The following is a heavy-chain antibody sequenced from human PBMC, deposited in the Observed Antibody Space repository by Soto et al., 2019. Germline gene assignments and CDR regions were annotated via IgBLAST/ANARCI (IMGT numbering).Heavy chain of an antibody. Sequence: SETLSLACAVYGGSFGGYYWSWIRQPPGKGLEWIGEINHSGSTNYNPSLKSRVTISVDTSKNQFSLKLSSVTAADTAVYYCARDTFGPRDYWGPGTLVTVSS. CDR3: ARDTFGPRDY. V-gene: IGHV4-34*01. CDR1: GGSFGGYY. J-gene: IGHJ4*02. D-gene: IGHD3-16*01. CDR2: INHSGST.